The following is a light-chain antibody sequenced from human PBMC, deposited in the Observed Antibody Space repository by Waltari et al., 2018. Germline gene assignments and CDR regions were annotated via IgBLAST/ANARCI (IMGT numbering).Light chain of an antibody. V-gene: IGKV4-1*01. CDR2: GAY. CDR1: SVIHSANKKND. CDR3: EKLQSQLRT. Sequence: SVIHSANKKNDCAWYKQKPGQGPKRRIDGAYTRKSGVPDRFSGSGAGEDGTRTIRRRQAEDGAVYDCEKLQSQLRTFGQGTKVEIK. J-gene: IGKJ1*01.